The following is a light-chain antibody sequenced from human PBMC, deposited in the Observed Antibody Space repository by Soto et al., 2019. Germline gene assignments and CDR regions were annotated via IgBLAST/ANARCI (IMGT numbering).Light chain of an antibody. Sequence: DIQMTQSPSTLSASVGDTVTITCRVSQNINKWLAWYQQKPGKAPKLLIYDAFSLESGVPSRFSGSVSGPDFSLTISSLQPDDFATYYFQQYHRLSSFGQGTKVDIK. CDR3: QQYHRLSS. CDR1: QNINKW. J-gene: IGKJ1*01. V-gene: IGKV1-5*01. CDR2: DAF.